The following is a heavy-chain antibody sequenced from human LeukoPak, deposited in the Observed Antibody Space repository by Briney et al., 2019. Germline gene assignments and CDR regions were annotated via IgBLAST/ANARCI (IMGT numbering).Heavy chain of an antibody. J-gene: IGHJ6*03. CDR1: GFTFGSFA. D-gene: IGHD2-2*01. CDR3: ARDGSWGDYQFYFYMDV. CDR2: ISASGHYK. V-gene: IGHV3-23*01. Sequence: GGSLRLSCEASGFTFGSFAMSWVRQAPGKGLEWLSGISASGHYKYNADSVKGRFTISRDNSKNTLYIEMNSLRAEDTAVYYCARDGSWGDYQFYFYMDVWGKGTTVTVSS.